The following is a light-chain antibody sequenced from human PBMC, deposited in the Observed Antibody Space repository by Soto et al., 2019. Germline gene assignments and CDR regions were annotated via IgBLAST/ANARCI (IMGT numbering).Light chain of an antibody. CDR2: DAS. J-gene: IGKJ5*01. V-gene: IGKV3-11*01. CDR1: QSVRSY. Sequence: EIVLTQSPATLSLSPGERATLSCRASQSVRSYLAWYQQKPGQAPRLLIYDASNRATGIPARFSGSGSGTDFTRTISSLEPEDFAVYYCQQRSSWPPTITFGQGTRLEIK. CDR3: QQRSSWPPTIT.